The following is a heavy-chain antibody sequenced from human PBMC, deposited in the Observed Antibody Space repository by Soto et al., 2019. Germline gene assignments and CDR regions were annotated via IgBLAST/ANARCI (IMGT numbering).Heavy chain of an antibody. CDR1: GGTFSSYA. J-gene: IGHJ6*02. V-gene: IGHV1-69*13. CDR3: ARDQMTDTAMVRYYYGMDV. D-gene: IGHD5-18*01. CDR2: IIPIFGTA. Sequence: GASVKVSCKASGGTFSSYAISWVRQAPGQGLEWMGGIIPIFGTANYAQKFQGRVTITADESTSTAYMELSSLRSEDTAVYYCARDQMTDTAMVRYYYGMDVWGQGTTVTVSS.